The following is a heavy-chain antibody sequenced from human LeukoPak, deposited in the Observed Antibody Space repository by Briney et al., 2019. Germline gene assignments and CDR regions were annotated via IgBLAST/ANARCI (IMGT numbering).Heavy chain of an antibody. D-gene: IGHD3-16*01. CDR3: ARARALIHRAAIHALDI. CDR1: GGTFSSYA. CDR2: MIPIFGTA. J-gene: IGHJ3*02. V-gene: IGHV1-69*05. Sequence: ASVKVSCKASGGTFSSYAISWVRQAPGQGLEWMGGMIPIFGTANYAQKFQGRVTITTDESTSTAYMELSSLRSEDTAVYYCARARALIHRAAIHALDIWGQGTMVTVSS.